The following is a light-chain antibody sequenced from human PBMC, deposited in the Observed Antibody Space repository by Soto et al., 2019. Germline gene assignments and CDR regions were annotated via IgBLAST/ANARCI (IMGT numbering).Light chain of an antibody. CDR3: QSFDSSLTGLI. Sequence: QSVLTQPPSVTGAPGQRVTISCTGNNSNIGAGSGVNWFQQFPDKAPKLLIYANTHRPSGVPDRFSGSTSATSASLAITGLQPQDEADYYCQSFDSSLTGLIFGGGTKLTVL. V-gene: IGLV1-40*01. CDR2: ANT. CDR1: NSNIGAGSG. J-gene: IGLJ2*01.